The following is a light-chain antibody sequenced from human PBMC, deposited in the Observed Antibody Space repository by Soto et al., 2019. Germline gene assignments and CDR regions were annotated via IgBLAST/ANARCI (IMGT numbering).Light chain of an antibody. V-gene: IGKV1-33*01. CDR1: QDISNY. J-gene: IGKJ4*01. Sequence: DIQMTQSPSSLSASVGDRVTITCQASQDISNYLNWYQQKPGKAPKLLIFDASNVETGVPSRFSGSGSGTHFTLTIHSLQAEDIATYYCQQYEGLPLTVGGGTKIEI. CDR3: QQYEGLPLT. CDR2: DAS.